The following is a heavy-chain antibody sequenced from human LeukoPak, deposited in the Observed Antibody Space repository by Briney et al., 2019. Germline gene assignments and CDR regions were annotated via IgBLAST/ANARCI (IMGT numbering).Heavy chain of an antibody. CDR1: GYTFTSSG. CDR3: ARYANFDY. V-gene: IGHV1-18*01. CDR2: ISAYNGNT. J-gene: IGHJ4*02. Sequence: ASVKVSCKASGYTFTSSGIGWVRQAPGQGLEWMGWISAYNGNTNYAQKLQGRVSMTTDTSTSTAYMELRSLSSDETAVYYCARYANFDYWGQGTLVTVSS.